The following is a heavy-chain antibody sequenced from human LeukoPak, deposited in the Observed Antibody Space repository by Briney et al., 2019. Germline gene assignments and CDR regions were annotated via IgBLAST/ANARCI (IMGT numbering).Heavy chain of an antibody. CDR2: ISISSSYI. D-gene: IGHD5-18*01. Sequence: GGSLRLSCAASGFTFSSYSMNWVRQAPGKGLEWVSSISISSSYIQYADSVKGRFTSSRDNAKNSLYLQMNSLRAEDTAVYYCARERYTYGFDYWGQGTLVTVSS. CDR1: GFTFSSYS. V-gene: IGHV3-21*01. J-gene: IGHJ4*02. CDR3: ARERYTYGFDY.